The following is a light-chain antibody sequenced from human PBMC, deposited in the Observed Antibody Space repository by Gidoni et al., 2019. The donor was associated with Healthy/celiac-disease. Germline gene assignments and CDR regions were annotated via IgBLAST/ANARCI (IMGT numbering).Light chain of an antibody. CDR1: QSVSSY. Sequence: EIVLTQSPATLSLSPGERATLSCRASQSVSSYLAWYQQKPSQAPRLLIYDASNRATGIPARCSGGGAWTDFTLTISSLEPEDYAVYYCQQRSNWPPLTFGRGTRLEIK. J-gene: IGKJ5*01. CDR2: DAS. CDR3: QQRSNWPPLT. V-gene: IGKV3-11*01.